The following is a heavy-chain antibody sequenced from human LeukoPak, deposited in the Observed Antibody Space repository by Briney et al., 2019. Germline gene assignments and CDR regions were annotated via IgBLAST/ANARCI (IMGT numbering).Heavy chain of an antibody. Sequence: SGGSLRLSCAASGVTVSSNNMSWVRQAPGKGLEWVSIIYSGGSTFYADSVKGRFTISRDNSKNTLYLQMNSLRAEDTAVYYCARGGSYLSAFDIWGQGTMVTVSS. CDR2: IYSGGST. CDR3: ARGGSYLSAFDI. CDR1: GVTVSSNN. V-gene: IGHV3-53*01. J-gene: IGHJ3*02. D-gene: IGHD1-26*01.